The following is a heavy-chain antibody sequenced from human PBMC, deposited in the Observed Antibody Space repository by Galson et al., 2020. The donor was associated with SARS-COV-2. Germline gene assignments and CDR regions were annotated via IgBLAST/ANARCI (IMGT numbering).Heavy chain of an antibody. CDR2: ISGTGGYT. J-gene: IGHJ5*02. V-gene: IGHV3-11*06. D-gene: IGHD3-3*01. CDR3: TREGHDCRSGHGCTVVPVWCDP. CDR1: GFFPSDFY. Sequence: GGSLRLSCAASGFFPSDFYMNWVRQAPGKGLEWIADISGTGGYTDYAESVKGRFTISRDNTKRRLTLQMNNLIVEDTGVYYCTREGHDCRSGHGCTVVPVWCDPWCQGTLCTVSS.